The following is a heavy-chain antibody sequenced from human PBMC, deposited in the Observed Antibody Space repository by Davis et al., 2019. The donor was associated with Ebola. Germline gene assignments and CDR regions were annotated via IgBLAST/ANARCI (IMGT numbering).Heavy chain of an antibody. CDR3: ARARGSGWYVDY. D-gene: IGHD6-19*01. CDR2: ISSSGSYI. Sequence: GGSLRLSCAASGFTFSSYTMNWVRQAPGKGLELVSSISSSGSYIYYADSVKGRFTISRDNAKNSLYLQMNSLRADDTAVYYCARARGSGWYVDYWGQGTLVTVSS. J-gene: IGHJ4*02. V-gene: IGHV3-21*01. CDR1: GFTFSSYT.